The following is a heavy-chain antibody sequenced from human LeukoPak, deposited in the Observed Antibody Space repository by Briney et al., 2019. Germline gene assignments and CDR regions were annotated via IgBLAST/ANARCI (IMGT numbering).Heavy chain of an antibody. D-gene: IGHD3-10*02. J-gene: IGHJ6*04. V-gene: IGHV3-48*04. Sequence: GGSLRLSCAASGFAISRYSMNWVRLAPGKGLEWVSYISSSGSTIYYADSVKGRFTISRDNAKNSLYLQMNSLRAEDTAVYYCAELGITMIGGVWGKGTTVTISS. CDR2: ISSSGSTI. CDR1: GFAISRYS. CDR3: AELGITMIGGV.